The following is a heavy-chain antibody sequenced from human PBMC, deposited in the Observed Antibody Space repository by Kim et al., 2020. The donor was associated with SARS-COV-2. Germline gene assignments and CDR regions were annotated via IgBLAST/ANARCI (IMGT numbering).Heavy chain of an antibody. CDR2: ISSSSSYI. CDR1: GFTFSSYS. D-gene: IGHD4-17*01. V-gene: IGHV3-21*01. Sequence: GGSLRLSCAASGFTFSSYSMNWVRQAPGKGLEWVSSISSSSSYIYYADSVKGRFTISRDNAKNSLYLQMNSLRAEDTAVYYCARGEPLGDYSIRDYYYYGMDVWGQGTTVTVSS. CDR3: ARGEPLGDYSIRDYYYYGMDV. J-gene: IGHJ6*02.